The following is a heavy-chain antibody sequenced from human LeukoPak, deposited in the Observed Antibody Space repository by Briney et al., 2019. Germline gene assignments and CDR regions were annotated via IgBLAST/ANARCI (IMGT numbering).Heavy chain of an antibody. CDR3: ARDGYCSGGSCYSAVDY. V-gene: IGHV3-23*01. CDR2: ISGSGGST. J-gene: IGHJ4*02. CDR1: GFTFSNYD. D-gene: IGHD2-15*01. Sequence: GGSLRLSCAASGFTFSNYDMSWVRQAPGKGLEWVSGISGSGGSTYYADSVKGRFTISRDNSKNTLYLQMNSLRAEDTAVYYCARDGYCSGGSCYSAVDYWGQGTLVTVSS.